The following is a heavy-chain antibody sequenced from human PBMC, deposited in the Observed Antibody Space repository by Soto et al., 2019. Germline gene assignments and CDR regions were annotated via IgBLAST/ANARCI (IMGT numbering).Heavy chain of an antibody. CDR2: ISSSSSYI. CDR3: ARDRRRVRYYYDSSGSRGYGMDV. D-gene: IGHD3-22*01. J-gene: IGHJ6*02. CDR1: GFTFSSYS. Sequence: PGGSLRLSCAASGFTFSSYSMNWVRQAPGKGLEWVSSISSSSSYIYYADSVKGRFTISRDNAKNSLYLQMNSLRAEDTAVYYCARDRRRVRYYYDSSGSRGYGMDVWGQGTTVTVS. V-gene: IGHV3-21*01.